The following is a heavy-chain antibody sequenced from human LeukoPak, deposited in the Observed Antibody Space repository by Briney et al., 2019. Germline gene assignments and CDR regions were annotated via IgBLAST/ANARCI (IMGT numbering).Heavy chain of an antibody. J-gene: IGHJ3*02. D-gene: IGHD3-10*01. CDR2: ISSSSSYI. CDR3: ARLLWPKAFDI. Sequence: GGSLRLSCAASGFTFSSCSMNWVRQAPGKGLEWVLSISSSSSYIYYADSVKGRFTISRDNAKNSLYLQMNSLRAEDTAVYYCARLLWPKAFDIWGQGTMVTVSS. V-gene: IGHV3-21*01. CDR1: GFTFSSCS.